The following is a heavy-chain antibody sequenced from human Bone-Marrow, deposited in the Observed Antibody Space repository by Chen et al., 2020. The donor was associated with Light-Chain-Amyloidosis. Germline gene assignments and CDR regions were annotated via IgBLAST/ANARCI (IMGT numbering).Heavy chain of an antibody. CDR3: AQLYSYGRPFKH. D-gene: IGHD5-18*01. V-gene: IGHV3-30*02. Sequence: VRLVESGGGVVRPGGSLRLSGTVSGFACPTYGFQWVRQAPGKGLEWVSFVRFDGSDKYYADSVKGRFTISRDDSKNTLYLQMNSLRPEDTAVYYCAQLYSYGRPFKHWGQGTLVSVSS. J-gene: IGHJ4*02. CDR2: VRFDGSDK. CDR1: GFACPTYG.